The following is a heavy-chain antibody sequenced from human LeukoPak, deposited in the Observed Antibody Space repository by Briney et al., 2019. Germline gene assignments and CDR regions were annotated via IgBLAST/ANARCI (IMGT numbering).Heavy chain of an antibody. V-gene: IGHV4-34*01. CDR3: ARVYCSSTSCYAGYPFDY. Sequence: SETLSLTCAVYGGSFSGYYWSWIRQPPGKGLEWIGEINHSGSTNYNPSLKSRVTISVDTSKNQFSLKLSSVTAADTAVYYCARVYCSSTSCYAGYPFDYWGQGTLVTVSS. J-gene: IGHJ4*02. D-gene: IGHD2-2*01. CDR2: INHSGST. CDR1: GGSFSGYY.